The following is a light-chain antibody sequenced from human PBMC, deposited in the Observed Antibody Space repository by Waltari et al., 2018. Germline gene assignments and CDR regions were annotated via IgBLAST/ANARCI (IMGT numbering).Light chain of an antibody. Sequence: IVMTQSPDSLAVSLGERATLNCKSSQSVLYSSNNKNYLAWYQQKPGQPPKLLIYWASTRESGVPDRFSGSGSGTDFTLTISSLQAEDVAVYYCQQYYSTPYTFGQGTKLEIK. V-gene: IGKV4-1*01. CDR2: WAS. J-gene: IGKJ2*01. CDR3: QQYYSTPYT. CDR1: QSVLYSSNNKNY.